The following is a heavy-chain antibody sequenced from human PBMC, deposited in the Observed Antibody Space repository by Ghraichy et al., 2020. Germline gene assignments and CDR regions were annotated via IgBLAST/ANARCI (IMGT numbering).Heavy chain of an antibody. CDR2: ISYTGGG. CDR1: GASITRDQ. Sequence: SETLSLTCIISGASITRDQWSWVRQPPGKGLESIGYISYTGGGNYNPSLKTRVTMSLDTSKNQFSLTLTSVTAADTAVYFCARHATQSDPVDWGQGALVTVSS. V-gene: IGHV4-59*08. CDR3: ARHATQSDPVD. J-gene: IGHJ4*02.